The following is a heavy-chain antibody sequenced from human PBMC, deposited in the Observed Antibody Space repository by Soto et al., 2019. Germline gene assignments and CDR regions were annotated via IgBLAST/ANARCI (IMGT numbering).Heavy chain of an antibody. CDR1: GFTFSSYG. CDR3: AREVGYCSSTSCYKKGAFDI. CDR2: IWYDGSNK. Sequence: GGSLRLSCAASGFTFSSYGMHWVRQAPGKGLEWVAVIWYDGSNKYYADSVKGRFTISRDNSKNTLYLQMNSLRAEDTAVYYCAREVGYCSSTSCYKKGAFDIWGQGTMVTVSS. D-gene: IGHD2-2*02. J-gene: IGHJ3*02. V-gene: IGHV3-33*08.